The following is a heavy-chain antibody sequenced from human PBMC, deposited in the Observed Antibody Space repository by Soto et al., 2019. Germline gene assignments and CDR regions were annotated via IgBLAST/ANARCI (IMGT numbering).Heavy chain of an antibody. D-gene: IGHD3-3*01. CDR1: GFTFSSYW. CDR3: ARDKKFWSGYPLYMDV. J-gene: IGHJ6*03. CDR2: IKQDGSEK. V-gene: IGHV3-7*01. Sequence: GGSLRLSCAASGFTFSSYWMSWVRQAPGKGLEWVANIKQDGSEKYYVDSVKGRFTISRDNAKNSLYLQMNSLRAEDTAVYYCARDKKFWSGYPLYMDVWGKGTTVNVPS.